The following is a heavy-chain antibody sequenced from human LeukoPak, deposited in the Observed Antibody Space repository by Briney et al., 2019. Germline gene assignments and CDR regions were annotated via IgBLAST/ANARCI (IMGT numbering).Heavy chain of an antibody. CDR2: ISSDGSNT. J-gene: IGHJ4*02. V-gene: IGHV3-74*01. CDR1: GFTFSSNW. Sequence: PGGSLRLSCAASGFTFSSNWMHWVRQAPGKGLVWVSRISSDGSNTNYADSVKGRFTISRDNAKNTLYLQMDSLTAEDTAVYYCTRAFSSWSDYFDYWGRGTLVTVSS. D-gene: IGHD6-13*01. CDR3: TRAFSSWSDYFDY.